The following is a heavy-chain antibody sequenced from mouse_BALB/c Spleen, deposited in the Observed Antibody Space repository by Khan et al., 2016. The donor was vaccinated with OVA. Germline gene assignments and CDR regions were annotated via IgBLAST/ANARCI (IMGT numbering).Heavy chain of an antibody. D-gene: IGHD2-3*01. CDR3: ARDGSRYNYAMDY. J-gene: IGHJ4*01. Sequence: DVQLVESGPGLVKPSQSLSLTCTVTGYSITSDYAWNWIRQFPGNKLEWMGYISYSGSTNYNPALTSRNSITRNTSKNQFFLPLNSVTTEDTATHYCARDGSRYNYAMDYWGQGTSVTVSS. CDR2: ISYSGST. V-gene: IGHV3-2*02. CDR1: GYSITSDYA.